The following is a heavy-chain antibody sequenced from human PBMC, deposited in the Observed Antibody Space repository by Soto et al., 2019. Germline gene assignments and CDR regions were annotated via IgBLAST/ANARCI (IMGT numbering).Heavy chain of an antibody. CDR1: GYTFTSYY. Sequence: GASVKVSCKASGYTFTSYYMHWVRQAPGQGLEWMGIINPSGGSTSYAQKFQGRVTMTRDTSTSTVYMELSSLRSEDTAVYYCARVLRFLEWPDGLYYYYGMDVWGQGTTVTVSS. J-gene: IGHJ6*02. CDR2: INPSGGST. D-gene: IGHD3-3*01. CDR3: ARVLRFLEWPDGLYYYYGMDV. V-gene: IGHV1-46*01.